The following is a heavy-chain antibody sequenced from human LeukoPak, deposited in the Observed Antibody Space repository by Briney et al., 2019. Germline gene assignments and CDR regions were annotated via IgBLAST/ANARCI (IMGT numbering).Heavy chain of an antibody. CDR1: GFTFSNYA. CDR2: IRAGGGST. J-gene: IGHJ5*02. D-gene: IGHD3-10*01. V-gene: IGHV3-23*01. CDR3: AKDGGSGMGFDP. Sequence: PGGSLRLSCAASGFTFSNYAMTWVRQAPGKGLEWVSGIRAGGGSTNFADSVRGRFTLSTDNSKNTLYLQMNSLRAEDAAIYYCAKDGGSGMGFDPWGQGPLVTVSS.